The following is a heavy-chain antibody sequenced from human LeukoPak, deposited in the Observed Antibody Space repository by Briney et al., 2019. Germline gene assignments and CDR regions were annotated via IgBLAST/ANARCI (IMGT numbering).Heavy chain of an antibody. CDR1: GGSISSYY. CDR2: IYYSGST. D-gene: IGHD2-2*01. J-gene: IGHJ6*03. CDR3: ARAGPSTAYYYYYYMDV. Sequence: SETLSLTCTVSGGSISSYYWSWIRQPPGKGLEWIGYIYYSGSTNYNPSLKSRVTISVDTSKNQFSLELSSVTAADTAVYYCARAGPSTAYYYYYYMDVWGKGTTVTVSS. V-gene: IGHV4-59*01.